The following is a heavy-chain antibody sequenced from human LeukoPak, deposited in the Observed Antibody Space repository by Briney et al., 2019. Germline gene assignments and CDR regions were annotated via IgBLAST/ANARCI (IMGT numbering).Heavy chain of an antibody. CDR3: ARISYSSGWYPYYYYYYMDV. Sequence: GGSLRLSCAASGFTFSSYEMNWVRQAPGKGLEWVSYISSSGSTIYYADSVKGRFTISRDNAKNSLYLQMNSLRAEDTAVYYCARISYSSGWYPYYYYYYMDVWGKGTTVTISS. CDR1: GFTFSSYE. CDR2: ISSSGSTI. D-gene: IGHD6-19*01. J-gene: IGHJ6*03. V-gene: IGHV3-48*03.